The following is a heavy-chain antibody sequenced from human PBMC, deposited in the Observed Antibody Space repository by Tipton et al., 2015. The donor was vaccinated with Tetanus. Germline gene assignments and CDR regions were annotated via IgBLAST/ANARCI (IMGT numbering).Heavy chain of an antibody. D-gene: IGHD1-1*01. CDR1: GYTFTTYW. CDR2: ISPADSDT. Sequence: VQLVQSGAEVKKPGESLKISCKSSGYTFTTYWIGWVRQLPGKGLEWMGIISPADSDTRYSPSFQGQVTISADKSISTAYLQWSNLKASDTAMYYCARFLNYKWGGPLDYWGLGTLVTVSS. J-gene: IGHJ4*02. V-gene: IGHV5-51*01. CDR3: ARFLNYKWGGPLDY.